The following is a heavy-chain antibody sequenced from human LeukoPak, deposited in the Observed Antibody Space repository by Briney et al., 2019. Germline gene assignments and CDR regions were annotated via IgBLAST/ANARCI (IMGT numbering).Heavy chain of an antibody. D-gene: IGHD6-13*01. V-gene: IGHV4-59*01. CDR2: IYYSGST. J-gene: IGHJ4*02. CDR3: ARTRYSSSWYYSDY. CDR1: GGSISSYY. Sequence: SETLSLTCTVSGGSISSYYWSWIRQPPGKGLEWIGYIYYSGSTNYNPSLKSRVTISVDTSKNQFSLKLSSVTAADTAVYYCARTRYSSSWYYSDYWGQGTLVTVSS.